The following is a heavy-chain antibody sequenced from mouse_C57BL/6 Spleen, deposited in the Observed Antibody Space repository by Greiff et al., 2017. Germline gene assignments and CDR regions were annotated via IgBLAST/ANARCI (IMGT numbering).Heavy chain of an antibody. CDR3: AFITTVDFAMDY. CDR1: GYSFTGYY. CDR2: INPSTGGT. V-gene: IGHV1-42*01. D-gene: IGHD1-1*01. J-gene: IGHJ4*01. Sequence: EVKLMESGPELVKPGASVKISCKASGYSFTGYYMNWVKQSPEKSLEWIGEINPSTGGTTYNQKFKAKATLTVDKSSSTAYMQLKSLTSEDSAFYYCAFITTVDFAMDYWGQGTSVTVSS.